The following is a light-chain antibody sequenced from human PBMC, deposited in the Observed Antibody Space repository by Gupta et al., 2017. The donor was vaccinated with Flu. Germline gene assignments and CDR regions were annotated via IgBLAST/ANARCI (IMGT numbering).Light chain of an antibody. Sequence: GDRVTITCRASQGIYTWLAWYQQKPGKAPDLLISAASSLQSGVPARFRGSGSGTEFTLTINSLQPEDFATYYCQQANSFPHTFGQGTKVELK. CDR3: QQANSFPHT. V-gene: IGKV1-12*01. CDR1: QGIYTW. J-gene: IGKJ1*01. CDR2: AAS.